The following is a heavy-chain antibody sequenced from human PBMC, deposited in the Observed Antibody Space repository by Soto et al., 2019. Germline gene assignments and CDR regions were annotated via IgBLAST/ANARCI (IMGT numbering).Heavy chain of an antibody. CDR1: GFTFSSYA. CDR3: AKDVHCSGGSCYRYFDY. CDR2: ISGSGGST. J-gene: IGHJ4*02. Sequence: EVQLLESGGGLVQPGGSLRLSCAASGFTFSSYAMSWVRQAPGKGLEWVSAISGSGGSTYYADSVKGRFTISRDNSKNTLYLQMNSLRAEDTAVYYCAKDVHCSGGSCYRYFDYWGQGTLVTVSS. V-gene: IGHV3-23*01. D-gene: IGHD2-15*01.